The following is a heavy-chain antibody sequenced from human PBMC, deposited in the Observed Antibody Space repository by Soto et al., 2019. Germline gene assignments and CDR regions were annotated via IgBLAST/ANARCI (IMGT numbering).Heavy chain of an antibody. CDR2: IYYSGST. D-gene: IGHD4-17*01. CDR1: GGSISSGGYY. V-gene: IGHV4-31*01. Sequence: QVQLQESGPGLVQPSQTLSLTCTVSGGSISSGGYYWSWIRQHPGKGLEWIGYIYYSGSTYYNPSPSRQVTISVESSKTQFYLTLSSVTATATAASYCSRGPYGNYEHKFDYWGQGTLVTVSS. J-gene: IGHJ4*02. CDR3: SRGPYGNYEHKFDY.